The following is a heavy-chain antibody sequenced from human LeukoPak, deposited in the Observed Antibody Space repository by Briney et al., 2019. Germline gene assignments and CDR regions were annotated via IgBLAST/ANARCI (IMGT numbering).Heavy chain of an antibody. V-gene: IGHV4-59*01. CDR1: GGSISSYY. CDR3: ASSDSGYDFWFDY. CDR2: IYYSGST. Sequence: PSETLSLTCTVSGGSISSYYWSWIRQPPGKGLEWIGSIYYSGSTNYNPSLKSRVTISVDTSKNQFSLKLSSVTAADTAVYYCASSDSGYDFWFDYWGQGTLVTVSS. D-gene: IGHD5-12*01. J-gene: IGHJ4*02.